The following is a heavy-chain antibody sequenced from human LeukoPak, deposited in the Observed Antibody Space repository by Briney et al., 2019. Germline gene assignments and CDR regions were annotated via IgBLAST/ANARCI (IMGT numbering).Heavy chain of an antibody. CDR2: IIPILGIA. CDR3: ARGGSYYGSGKDWFDP. Sequence: SVKVSCKASGGTFSSYAISWVRQAPGQGLEWMGRIIPILGIANYAQKFQGRVTITADKSTSTAYMELSSLRSEDTAVYYCARGGSYYGSGKDWFDPWGQGTLVTVSS. D-gene: IGHD3-10*01. J-gene: IGHJ5*02. CDR1: GGTFSSYA. V-gene: IGHV1-69*04.